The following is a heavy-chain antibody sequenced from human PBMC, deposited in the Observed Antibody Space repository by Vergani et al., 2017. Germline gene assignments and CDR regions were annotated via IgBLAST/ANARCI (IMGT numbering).Heavy chain of an antibody. Sequence: EVQLVQSGAEVKKPGESLKISCKGSGYSFTRYWIGGASKRPGKGWEWRGIIYPGYSDTRYSPSFQGQVTISADKSISTAYLQWSSLKASDTAMYYCARQGLDYGSYYMDVWGKGTTVTVSS. CDR1: GYSFTRYW. CDR2: IYPGYSDT. V-gene: IGHV5-51*01. D-gene: IGHD4-17*01. CDR3: ARQGLDYGSYYMDV. J-gene: IGHJ6*03.